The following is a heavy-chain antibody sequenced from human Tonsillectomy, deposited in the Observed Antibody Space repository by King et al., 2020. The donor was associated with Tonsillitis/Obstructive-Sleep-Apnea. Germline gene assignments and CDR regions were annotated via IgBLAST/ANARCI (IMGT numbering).Heavy chain of an antibody. CDR1: GFTFSNAW. CDR3: TTNGQYCSSTSCYHFDY. J-gene: IGHJ4*02. V-gene: IGHV3-15*07. D-gene: IGHD2-2*01. CDR2: IKSKTDGGTT. Sequence: QLVQSGGGLVKPGGSLRLSCAASGFTFSNAWMNWVRQAPGKGLEWVGRIKSKTDGGTTDYAAPVKGRFTISGDDSKNTLYLQMNSLKTEDTAVYYCTTNGQYCSSTSCYHFDYWGQGTLVTVSP.